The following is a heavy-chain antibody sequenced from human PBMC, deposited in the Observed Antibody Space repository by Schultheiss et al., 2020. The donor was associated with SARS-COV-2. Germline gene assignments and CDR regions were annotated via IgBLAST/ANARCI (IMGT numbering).Heavy chain of an antibody. CDR3: ARGAGGYCSGGSCYSYHYYGMDV. V-gene: IGHV4-38-2*02. CDR2: INHSGSA. J-gene: IGHJ6*02. Sequence: SQTLSLTCTVSGYSISSGYYWGWIRQPPGKGLEWIGEINHSGSANHNPSLKSRVTISVDTSRNQFSLKLSSVTAADTAVYYCARGAGGYCSGGSCYSYHYYGMDVWGQGTTVTVSS. CDR1: GYSISSGYY. D-gene: IGHD2-15*01.